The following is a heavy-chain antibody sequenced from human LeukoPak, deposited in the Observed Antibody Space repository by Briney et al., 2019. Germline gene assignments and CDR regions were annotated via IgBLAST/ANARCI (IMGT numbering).Heavy chain of an antibody. J-gene: IGHJ4*02. V-gene: IGHV1-24*01. D-gene: IGHD6-13*01. CDR2: FDPEDGET. CDR1: GYTLTELS. Sequence: ASVKVSCKVSGYTLTELSMHWVRQAPGKGLEWMGGFDPEDGETIYAQKFQGRVTMTEDTSTDTAYMELSGLRSEDTAVYYCATSGSSWSEGDYWGQGTLVTVSS. CDR3: ATSGSSWSEGDY.